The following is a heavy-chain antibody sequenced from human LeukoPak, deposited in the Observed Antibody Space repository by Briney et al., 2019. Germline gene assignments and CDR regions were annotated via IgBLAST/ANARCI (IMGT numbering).Heavy chain of an antibody. D-gene: IGHD5-18*01. V-gene: IGHV1-69*13. CDR3: ASQGGGTAMATTFDY. J-gene: IGHJ4*02. CDR2: IIPIFGTA. Sequence: GASVKVSCKASGGTFSSYAISWVRQAPGQGLEWMGGIIPIFGTANYAQKFQGRVTITADESTSTAYMELSSLRSEDTAVYYCASQGGGTAMATTFDYWGQGTLVTVSS. CDR1: GGTFSSYA.